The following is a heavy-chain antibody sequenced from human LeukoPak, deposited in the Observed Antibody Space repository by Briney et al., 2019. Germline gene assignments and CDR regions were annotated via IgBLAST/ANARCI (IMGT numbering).Heavy chain of an antibody. D-gene: IGHD3-9*01. Sequence: SVKVSCKASGYTFTSYDINWVRQATGQGLEWMGWMNPNSGNTGYAQKFQGRVTMTRNTSISTAYMELSSLRSEDTAVYYCARDYDILTGYLHYYYGMDVWGQGTTVTVSS. CDR2: MNPNSGNT. J-gene: IGHJ6*02. V-gene: IGHV1-8*01. CDR1: GYTFTSYD. CDR3: ARDYDILTGYLHYYYGMDV.